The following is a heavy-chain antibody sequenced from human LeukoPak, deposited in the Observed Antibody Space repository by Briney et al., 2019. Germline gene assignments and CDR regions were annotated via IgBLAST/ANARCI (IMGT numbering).Heavy chain of an antibody. V-gene: IGHV3-30-3*01. CDR3: ARQYNWNGMGIDY. CDR2: ISYDGSNK. D-gene: IGHD1-1*01. CDR1: GFTFSSYA. Sequence: SGGSLRLSCAASGFTFSSYAMHWVRQAPGKGLEWVAVISYDGSNKYYADSVKGRFTISRDNAKNSLYLQMNSLRAEDTAVYYCARQYNWNGMGIDYWGQGTLVTVSS. J-gene: IGHJ4*02.